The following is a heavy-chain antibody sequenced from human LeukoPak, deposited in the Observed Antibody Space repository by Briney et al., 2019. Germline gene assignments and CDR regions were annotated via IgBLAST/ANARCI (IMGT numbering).Heavy chain of an antibody. CDR2: ISYDGSNK. D-gene: IGHD3-22*01. CDR1: GFTFSSYA. CDR3: ARTFYYYDSSGYSPGFDY. Sequence: GGSLRLSCAASGFTFSSYAMHWARQAPGKGLEWVAVISYDGSNKYYADSVKGRFTISRDNSKNTLYLQMNSLRAEDTAVYYCARTFYYYDSSGYSPGFDYWGQGTLVTVSS. V-gene: IGHV3-30-3*01. J-gene: IGHJ4*02.